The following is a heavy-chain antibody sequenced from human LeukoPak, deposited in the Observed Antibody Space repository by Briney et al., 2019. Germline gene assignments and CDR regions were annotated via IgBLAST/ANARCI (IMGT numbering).Heavy chain of an antibody. CDR1: GFTFSSYG. V-gene: IGHV3-30*02. CDR2: IRYDGSNK. Sequence: WGSLRLSCAASGFTFSSYGMHGVRQAPGKGLEWVAFIRYDGSNKYYADSVKGRLTISRDNSKNTLYLQMNSLRAEDTAVYYCAREGVVVPAANLDYYYYYMDVWGKGTTVTVSS. CDR3: AREGVVVPAANLDYYYYYMDV. J-gene: IGHJ6*03. D-gene: IGHD2-2*01.